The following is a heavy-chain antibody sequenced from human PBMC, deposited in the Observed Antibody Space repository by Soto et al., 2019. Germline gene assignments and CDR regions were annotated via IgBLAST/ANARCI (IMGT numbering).Heavy chain of an antibody. CDR1: GYNFAGYW. D-gene: IGHD3-3*01. CDR3: ARGGVSTRTFDY. J-gene: IGHJ4*02. Sequence: AGESLKISCKVSGYNFAGYWIAWVRQMPGKGLELMGIIYPSDSDTRYRPSFQGQVTISADKSISSAYLQWSSLRASDTAMYYCARGGVSTRTFDYWGQGTPVTVSS. CDR2: IYPSDSDT. V-gene: IGHV5-51*01.